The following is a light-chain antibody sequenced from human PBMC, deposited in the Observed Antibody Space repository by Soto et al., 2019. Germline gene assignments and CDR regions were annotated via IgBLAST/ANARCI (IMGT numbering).Light chain of an antibody. Sequence: EIVMTQSPASLSVSPGDGATLSCRASQSVVSNVAWYQQKPGQSPRLLIHGASTRAVGVPARFSGSGSGTDFTLTINSLQTEDFAVYYCQQYHNWPPQYTFGQGTKLQIK. V-gene: IGKV3-15*01. CDR1: QSVVSN. CDR2: GAS. J-gene: IGKJ2*01. CDR3: QQYHNWPPQYT.